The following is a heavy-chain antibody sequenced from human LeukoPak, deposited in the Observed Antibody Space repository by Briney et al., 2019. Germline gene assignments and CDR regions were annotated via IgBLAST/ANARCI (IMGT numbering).Heavy chain of an antibody. Sequence: GGSLRLSCAASGFTFSSYEMNWVRQAPGKGLEWVSYISSSGSTTYYADSVKGRFTISRDNSKNTLYLQMNSLRAEDTAVYYCAKEHGEFDLWGRGTLVTVSS. CDR1: GFTFSSYE. V-gene: IGHV3-48*03. CDR2: ISSSGSTT. D-gene: IGHD7-27*01. J-gene: IGHJ2*01. CDR3: AKEHGEFDL.